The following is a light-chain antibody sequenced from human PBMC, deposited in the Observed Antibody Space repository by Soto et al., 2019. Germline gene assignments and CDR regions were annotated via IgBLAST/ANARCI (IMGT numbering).Light chain of an antibody. CDR2: GAS. J-gene: IGKJ1*01. V-gene: IGKV3-20*01. CDR3: QQYGSSPGT. Sequence: PGERATLSCRASQSVSSSYLAWYQQKPGQAPRLLIYGASSRATGIPDRFSGSGSGTDFTLTISRLEPEDFAVYYCQQYGSSPGTFGQGTKVDNK. CDR1: QSVSSSY.